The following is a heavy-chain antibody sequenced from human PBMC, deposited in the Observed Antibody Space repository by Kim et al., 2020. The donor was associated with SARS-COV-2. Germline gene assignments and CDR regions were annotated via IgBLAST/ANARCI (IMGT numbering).Heavy chain of an antibody. V-gene: IGHV3-30*02. CDR3: AKDSGRITMIVVVITGIDY. Sequence: GRVTISRDNSKNTLYLQMNGLRAEDTAVYYCAKDSGRITMIVVVITGIDYWGQGTLVTVSS. J-gene: IGHJ4*02. D-gene: IGHD3-22*01.